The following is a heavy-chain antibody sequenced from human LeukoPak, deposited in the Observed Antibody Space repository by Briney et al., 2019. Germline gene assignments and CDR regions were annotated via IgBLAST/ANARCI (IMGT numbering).Heavy chain of an antibody. D-gene: IGHD3-10*01. CDR2: ISGSGDST. V-gene: IGHV3-23*01. CDR3: TKVRAYDDSGNPYWHFDL. CDR1: GFTFSSYS. J-gene: IGHJ2*01. Sequence: GGSLRLSCAVSGFTFSSYSMSWVRQAPGKGLEWVSAISGSGDSTYYADSVKGRFTISRDNSKNTLYLQMNSLRAEDTAVYYCTKVRAYDDSGNPYWHFDLWGRGTLVTVSS.